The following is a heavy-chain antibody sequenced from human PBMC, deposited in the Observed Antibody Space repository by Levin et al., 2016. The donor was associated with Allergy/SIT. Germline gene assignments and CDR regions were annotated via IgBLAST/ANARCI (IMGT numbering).Heavy chain of an antibody. CDR2: INHSGST. V-gene: IGHV4-34*01. CDR1: GGSFSGYY. CDR3: ARPTGTYFGRYEY. J-gene: IGHJ4*02. D-gene: IGHD1-26*01. Sequence: SETLSLTCAVYGGSFSGYYWSWIRQPPGKGLEWIGEINHSGSTNYNPSLKSRVTISVDTSKNQFSLKLSSVTAADTAVYYCARPTGTYFGRYEYWGQGTLATVSS.